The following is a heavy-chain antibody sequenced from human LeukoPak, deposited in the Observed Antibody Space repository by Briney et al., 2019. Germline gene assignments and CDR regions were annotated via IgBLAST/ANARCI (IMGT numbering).Heavy chain of an antibody. D-gene: IGHD4-23*01. Sequence: PGGSLRLSCAASGFTFNNFPMSWVRQAPGRGLEWVSAINPSGGDTSFPDSVRGRFTISRDNYKNTVYLQMAGLRVEDTAVYYCAHLRWERRHYWDFDLWGRGVLVT. CDR2: INPSGGDT. CDR1: GFTFNNFP. V-gene: IGHV3-23*01. CDR3: AHLRWERRHYWDFDL. J-gene: IGHJ2*01.